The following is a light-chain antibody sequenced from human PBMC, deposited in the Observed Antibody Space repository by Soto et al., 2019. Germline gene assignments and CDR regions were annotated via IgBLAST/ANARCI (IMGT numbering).Light chain of an antibody. CDR3: QQYGDSPT. CDR1: QSVSSNY. J-gene: IGKJ3*01. CDR2: GAS. Sequence: EIVLTQSPGTLSLSPGERATLSCRASQSVSSNYLVWYQQKPGQAPRLLIHGASSRATGIPDRFSGSGSGTDFTLTIARLEPEDFAVYYCQQYGDSPTFGPGTKLDFK. V-gene: IGKV3-20*01.